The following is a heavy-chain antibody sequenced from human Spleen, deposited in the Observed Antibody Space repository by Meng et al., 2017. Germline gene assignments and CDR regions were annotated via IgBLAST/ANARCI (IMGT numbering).Heavy chain of an antibody. D-gene: IGHD6-19*01. CDR1: GFLFSDYY. V-gene: IGHV3-11*01. Sequence: GESLKISCAASGFLFSDYYMSWIRQAPGKGLEWVSYISTTGSNIKYADSVKGRFTISRDNAKNSLYLQMNGLRADDTAVYYCARLIAVASAGAGDGNWFDPWGQGTLVTVSS. CDR2: ISTTGSNI. J-gene: IGHJ5*02. CDR3: ARLIAVASAGAGDGNWFDP.